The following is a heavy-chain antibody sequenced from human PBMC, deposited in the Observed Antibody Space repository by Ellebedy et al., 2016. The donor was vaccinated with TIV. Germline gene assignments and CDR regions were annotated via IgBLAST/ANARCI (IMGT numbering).Heavy chain of an antibody. V-gene: IGHV4-39*01. J-gene: IGHJ5*02. CDR3: ARHALVLDIEPYDWFDP. D-gene: IGHD2-15*01. CDR2: VYSSGST. CDR1: GDSISSSNYY. Sequence: SETLSLTCTVSGDSISSSNYYWGWIRQPPGKGLEWIGTVYSSGSTYCNPSLKSRVTISVDASKNQFSLKLSSVTAADTAVYYCARHALVLDIEPYDWFDPWGQGTLVTVSS.